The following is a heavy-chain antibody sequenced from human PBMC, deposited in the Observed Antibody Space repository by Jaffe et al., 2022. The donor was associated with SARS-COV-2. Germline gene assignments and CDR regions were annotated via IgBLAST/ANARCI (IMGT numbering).Heavy chain of an antibody. D-gene: IGHD2-2*01. CDR3: ARGGYCSSATCYLYFDV. J-gene: IGHJ6*03. CDR2: VNPTTWNP. V-gene: IGHV7-4-1*02. CDR1: GFTLSNSA. Sequence: QVQLVQSGSELKNPGASVKVSCKASGFTLSNSAIHWVRQAPGQGLEWMGYVNPTTWNPTYAQDFTGRFVFSLDTSVSTAYLQISSLKAGDTAVYYCARGGYCSSATCYLYFDVWGKGTTVTVSS.